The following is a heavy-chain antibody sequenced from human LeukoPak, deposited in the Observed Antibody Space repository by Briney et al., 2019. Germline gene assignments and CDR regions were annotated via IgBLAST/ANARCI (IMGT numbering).Heavy chain of an antibody. CDR2: IYTSGST. CDR1: GGSISSGNYY. V-gene: IGHV4-61*02. J-gene: IGHJ4*02. Sequence: SETLSLTCTVSGGSISSGNYYWSWLRQPAGTGLEWIGRIYTSGSTNYNPSLKSRVTISIDTSKNQFSLKLSSVTAADTAVYYCANGYSTHYFDYWGQGTLVTVSS. CDR3: ANGYSTHYFDY. D-gene: IGHD6-13*01.